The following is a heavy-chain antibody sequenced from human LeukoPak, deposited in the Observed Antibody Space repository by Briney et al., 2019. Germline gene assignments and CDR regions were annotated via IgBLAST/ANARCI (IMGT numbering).Heavy chain of an antibody. CDR3: ARGWWRFGDY. J-gene: IGHJ4*02. CDR1: GYSISSGYY. CDR2: IYHSGST. V-gene: IGHV4-38-2*01. D-gene: IGHD3-10*01. Sequence: PSETLSLTCAVSGYSISSGYYWGWIRQPPGKGLEWIGSIYHSGSTYYNPSLKSRVTISVDTSKNQFSLKLSSVTAADTAVYYCARGWWRFGDYWGQGTLVTVSS.